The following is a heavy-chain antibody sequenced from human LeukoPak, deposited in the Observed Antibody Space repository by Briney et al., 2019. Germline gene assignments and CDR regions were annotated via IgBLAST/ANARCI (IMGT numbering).Heavy chain of an antibody. CDR1: GGSISSSSYY. CDR3: ATAYCSGGSCPYYFDY. V-gene: IGHV4-39*01. CDR2: LYYSGST. Sequence: PSETLSLTCTVSGGSISSSSYYWGWIRQSPGKGLEWIGTLYYSGSTYYNPSLKSRVTISVDTSKNQLSLKLSSVTAADTAVYYCATAYCSGGSCPYYFDYWGQGTLVTVSS. D-gene: IGHD2-15*01. J-gene: IGHJ4*02.